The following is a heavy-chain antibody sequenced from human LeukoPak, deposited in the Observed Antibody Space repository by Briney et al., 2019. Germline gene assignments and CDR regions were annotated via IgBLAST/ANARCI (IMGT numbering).Heavy chain of an antibody. Sequence: SQTLSLTRTVSGGSISSGSYYWSWIRQPAGKGLEWIGRIYTSGSTNYNPSLKSRVTISVDTSKNQFSLKLSSVTAADTAVYYCARVGSGSYYGPDYWGQGTLVTVSS. D-gene: IGHD1-26*01. CDR2: IYTSGST. V-gene: IGHV4-61*02. CDR3: ARVGSGSYYGPDY. J-gene: IGHJ4*02. CDR1: GGSISSGSYY.